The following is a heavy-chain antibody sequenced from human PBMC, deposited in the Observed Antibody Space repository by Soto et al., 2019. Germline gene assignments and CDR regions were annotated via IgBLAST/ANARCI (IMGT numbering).Heavy chain of an antibody. V-gene: IGHV4-59*12. Sequence: SETLSLTCTVSGGSISFYHWSWIRQPPGKGLEWIGYIYYSGSTNYNPSLKSRVTISADTSKNQFSLRLTSVTAADTAVYYCARDWLGCSGDSCHPGSPGYYYYGMDVWGQGTTVTVS. D-gene: IGHD2-15*01. J-gene: IGHJ6*02. CDR3: ARDWLGCSGDSCHPGSPGYYYYGMDV. CDR1: GGSISFYH. CDR2: IYYSGST.